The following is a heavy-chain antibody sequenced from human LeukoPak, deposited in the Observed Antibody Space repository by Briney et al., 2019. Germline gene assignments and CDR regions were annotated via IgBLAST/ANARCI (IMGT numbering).Heavy chain of an antibody. CDR1: GGSVSSGSYY. CDR3: ARGLAYYGSGSYYKSLYTNSKCFDY. Sequence: SETLSLTCTVSGGSVSSGSYYWSWIRQPPGKGLEWLGYIYYSGSTNYNPSLKSRVTISVDTSKNQFSLKLSSVTAADTAVYYCARGLAYYGSGSYYKSLYTNSKCFDYWGQGTLVTVSS. D-gene: IGHD3-10*01. J-gene: IGHJ4*02. CDR2: IYYSGST. V-gene: IGHV4-61*01.